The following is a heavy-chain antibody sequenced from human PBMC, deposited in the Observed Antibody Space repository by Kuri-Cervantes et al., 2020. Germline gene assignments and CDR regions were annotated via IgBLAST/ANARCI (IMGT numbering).Heavy chain of an antibody. CDR3: ARGRGRADYNFWSGYSSAPSFFDY. CDR1: GGSITNYY. CDR2: VNDRGNT. D-gene: IGHD3-3*01. V-gene: IGHV4-34*01. Sequence: SETLSLTCAVYGGSITNYYWGWVRQPPGKGLEWIGEVNDRGNTKYNPSLKSRVTISVDTSKNQFSLKLTSVTAADTAVYYCARGRGRADYNFWSGYSSAPSFFDYWGQGTLVTVSS. J-gene: IGHJ4*02.